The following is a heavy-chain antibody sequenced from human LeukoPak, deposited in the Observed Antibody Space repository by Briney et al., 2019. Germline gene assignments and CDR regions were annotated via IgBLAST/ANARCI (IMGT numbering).Heavy chain of an antibody. D-gene: IGHD6-13*01. CDR2: ISGSGGST. CDR1: GFTISNYG. J-gene: IGHJ6*03. V-gene: IGHV3-23*01. Sequence: GGSLRLSCAASGFTISNYGMSWVRQAPGKGLEWVSAISGSGGSTFYADSVQGRFTISRDNPKNRLYLQMSGLRAEDTAVYYCAKTYSSSGAHYYYYYYMDVWGKGTTVTISS. CDR3: AKTYSSSGAHYYYYYYMDV.